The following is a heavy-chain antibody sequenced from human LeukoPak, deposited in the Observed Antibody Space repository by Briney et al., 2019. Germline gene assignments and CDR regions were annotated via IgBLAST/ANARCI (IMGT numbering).Heavy chain of an antibody. CDR3: ARGGNYAPFDY. V-gene: IGHV3-48*03. CDR2: ISNTGSPI. J-gene: IGHJ4*02. CDR1: GFTLRNEE. Sequence: PGGSLRLSCVVSGFTLRNEEMNWVRQAPGKGLEWIAYISNTGSPIHYRDSVKGRFTISRDNAQSSLFLQMNSLRPDDTAIYYCARGGNYAPFDYWGQGALVAVSS. D-gene: IGHD1-26*01.